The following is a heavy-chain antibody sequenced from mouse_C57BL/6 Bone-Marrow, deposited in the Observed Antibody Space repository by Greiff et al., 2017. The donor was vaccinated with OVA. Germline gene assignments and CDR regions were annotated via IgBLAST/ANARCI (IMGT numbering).Heavy chain of an antibody. CDR3: ATIYYGNSYAMDY. CDR2: IDPSDSYT. J-gene: IGHJ4*01. D-gene: IGHD2-1*01. Sequence: QVQLQQPGAELVKPGASVKLSCKASGYTFTSYWMQWVKQRPGQGLEWIGEIDPSDSYTNYNQKFKGKATLTVDTSSSTAYMQLSSLTSEDSAVYYCATIYYGNSYAMDYWGQGTSVTVSS. CDR1: GYTFTSYW. V-gene: IGHV1-50*01.